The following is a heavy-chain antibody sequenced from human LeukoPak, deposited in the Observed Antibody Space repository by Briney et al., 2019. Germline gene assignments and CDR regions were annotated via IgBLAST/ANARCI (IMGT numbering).Heavy chain of an antibody. CDR1: GYTFTSYD. CDR3: ARGGNYYGSGSYYLKDWPFGY. Sequence: ASVKVSCKASGYTFTSYDINWVRQATGQGLEWMGWMNPNSGNTGYAQKFQGRVTITRNTSISTAYMELSSLRSEDTAVYYCARGGNYYGSGSYYLKDWPFGYWGQGTLVTVSS. D-gene: IGHD3-10*01. J-gene: IGHJ4*02. V-gene: IGHV1-8*03. CDR2: MNPNSGNT.